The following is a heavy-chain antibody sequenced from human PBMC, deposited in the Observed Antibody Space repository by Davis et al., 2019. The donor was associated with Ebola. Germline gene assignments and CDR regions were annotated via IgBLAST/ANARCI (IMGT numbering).Heavy chain of an antibody. CDR1: GGSISSYY. V-gene: IGHV4-59*01. Sequence: SETLSLTCTVSGGSISSYYWSWIRQPPGKGLEWIGYIYYSGSTNYNPSLKSRVTISVDTSKNQFSLKLSSVTAADTAVYYCARELLWGYDRGGMDVWGQGTTVTVSS. CDR3: ARELLWGYDRGGMDV. J-gene: IGHJ6*02. D-gene: IGHD7-27*01. CDR2: IYYSGST.